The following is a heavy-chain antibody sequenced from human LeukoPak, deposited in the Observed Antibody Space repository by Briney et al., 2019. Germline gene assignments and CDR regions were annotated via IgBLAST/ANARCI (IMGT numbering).Heavy chain of an antibody. CDR1: GFTYDDYG. J-gene: IGHJ4*02. CDR2: INWDGGST. Sequence: GGSLTLSYSASGFTYDDYGMMWVRPAPGRGLEGVSSINWDGGSTGYADSVKVRFTISRDSAENSLYLQMNSLRAEDTALYYCARDNWDDGGIDYWGQGTLVTVSS. V-gene: IGHV3-20*03. D-gene: IGHD1-1*01. CDR3: ARDNWDDGGIDY.